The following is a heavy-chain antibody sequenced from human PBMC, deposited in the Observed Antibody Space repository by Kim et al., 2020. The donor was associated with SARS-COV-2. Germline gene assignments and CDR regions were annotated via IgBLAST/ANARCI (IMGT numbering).Heavy chain of an antibody. Sequence: TNYAQKFQGRVTMTRDTSIKTVYMELSSLTSDDMAVYYCARGPTTGDFDFWGQGTLVIVSS. CDR3: ARGPTTGDFDF. V-gene: IGHV1-2*02. D-gene: IGHD7-27*01. J-gene: IGHJ4*02. CDR2: T.